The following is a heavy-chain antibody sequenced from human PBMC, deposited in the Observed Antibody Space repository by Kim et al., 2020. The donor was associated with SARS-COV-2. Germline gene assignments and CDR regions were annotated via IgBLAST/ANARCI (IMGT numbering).Heavy chain of an antibody. D-gene: IGHD3-10*01. CDR3: ATDPAVDSSGGY. J-gene: IGHJ4*02. Sequence: GGSLRLSCAASGFTFSSYAMSWVRQAPGKGLEWVSAISGSGGSTYYADSVKGRFTISRDNAKNTLYLQMNSLRAEDTAVYYCATDPAVDSSGGYWGQGTLVTVSS. V-gene: IGHV3-23*01. CDR2: ISGSGGST. CDR1: GFTFSSYA.